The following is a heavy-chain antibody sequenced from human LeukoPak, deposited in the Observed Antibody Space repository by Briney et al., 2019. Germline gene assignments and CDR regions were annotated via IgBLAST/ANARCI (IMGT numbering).Heavy chain of an antibody. CDR3: AKDWDYYDSSGYYYPFDY. V-gene: IGHV3-23*01. J-gene: IGHJ4*02. Sequence: PGGSLRLSCAASGFTFSSYAMSWVRQAPGKGLERVSAISGSGGSTYYADSVKGRFTISRDNSKNTLYLQMNSLRAEDTAVYYCAKDWDYYDSSGYYYPFDYWGQGTLVTVSS. CDR2: ISGSGGST. D-gene: IGHD3-22*01. CDR1: GFTFSSYA.